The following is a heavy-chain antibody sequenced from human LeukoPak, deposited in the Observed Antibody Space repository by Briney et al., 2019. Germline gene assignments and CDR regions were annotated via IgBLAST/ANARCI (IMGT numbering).Heavy chain of an antibody. Sequence: SETLSLTCTVSGGSISSYYWSWIRQPPGKGLEWIGYIYYSGSTNYNPSLKSRVTISVDTSKNQFSLKLSSVTAADTAVYYCATSSGSYYVYFDYWGQGTLVTVSS. V-gene: IGHV4-59*08. D-gene: IGHD1-26*01. CDR2: IYYSGST. CDR3: ATSSGSYYVYFDY. J-gene: IGHJ4*02. CDR1: GGSISSYY.